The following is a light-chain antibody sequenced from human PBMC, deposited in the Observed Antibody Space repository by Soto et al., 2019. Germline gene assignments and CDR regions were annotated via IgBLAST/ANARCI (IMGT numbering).Light chain of an antibody. CDR2: AAS. CDR1: QGISSY. V-gene: IGKV1-9*01. CDR3: QQLNSYPPT. J-gene: IGKJ1*01. Sequence: DIQMTHSPSSLSASIGDRVTITCRASQGISSYLAWYQQKPGKAPKLLIYAASTLQSGVPSRFSGSGSGTDFTLTISSMQPEDFATYYCQQLNSYPPTFGQGTKVDIK.